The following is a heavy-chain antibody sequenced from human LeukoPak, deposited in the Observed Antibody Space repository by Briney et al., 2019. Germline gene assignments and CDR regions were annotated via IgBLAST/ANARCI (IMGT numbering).Heavy chain of an antibody. J-gene: IGHJ4*02. D-gene: IGHD3-22*01. CDR2: IYSGGST. CDR1: GFTVSSNY. CDR3: ARGRYYDSSGYSSYFDY. Sequence: PGGSLRLSCAASGFTVSSNYMSWVRQAPGKGLERVSVIYSGGSTYYADSVKGRFTISRDNSKNTLYLQMNSLRAEDTAVYYCARGRYYDSSGYSSYFDYWGQGTLVTVSS. V-gene: IGHV3-53*01.